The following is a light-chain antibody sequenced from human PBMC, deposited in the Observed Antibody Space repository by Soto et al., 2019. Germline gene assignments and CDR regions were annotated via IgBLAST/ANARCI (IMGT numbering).Light chain of an antibody. V-gene: IGLV2-14*01. J-gene: IGLJ3*02. CDR2: KVS. CDR3: CSYTRGYTWV. CDR1: SSDVGDGDF. Sequence: QSALTQPASVSGSPRQSITISCTGTSSDVGDGDFVSWYQQRPGNAPKLMIYKVSNRPSGVSNRFSGSKSGNTASLTISGPQAEDGADYSCCSYTRGYTWVSGGGPKLPVL.